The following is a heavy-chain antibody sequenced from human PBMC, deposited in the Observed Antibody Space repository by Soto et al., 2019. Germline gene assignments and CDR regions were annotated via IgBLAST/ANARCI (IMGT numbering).Heavy chain of an antibody. D-gene: IGHD5-18*01. V-gene: IGHV4-34*01. J-gene: IGHJ4*02. CDR2: INHSGST. Sequence: SETLSLTCAVYGGSFSGYYWSWIRQPPGKGLEWIGEINHSGSTNYNPSLKSRVTISVDTSKNQFSLKLSSVTAADTAVYYCARSPGWRGYSYGLVYWGQGTLVTVSS. CDR3: ARSPGWRGYSYGLVY. CDR1: GGSFSGYY.